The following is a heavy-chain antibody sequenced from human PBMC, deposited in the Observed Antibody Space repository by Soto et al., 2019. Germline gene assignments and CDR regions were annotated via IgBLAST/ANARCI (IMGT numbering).Heavy chain of an antibody. Sequence: PSETLSLTCAVYGGSFSGYYWSWIRQPPGKGLEWIGEINHSGSTNYNPSLKSRVTISVDTSKNQFSLKLSSVTAVYYCARLHSRHGTNGQLDYWGQGTLVTVSS. CDR3: SRHGTNGQLDY. CDR2: INHSGST. D-gene: IGHD3-10*01. J-gene: IGHJ4*02. CDR1: GGSFSGYY. V-gene: IGHV4-34*01.